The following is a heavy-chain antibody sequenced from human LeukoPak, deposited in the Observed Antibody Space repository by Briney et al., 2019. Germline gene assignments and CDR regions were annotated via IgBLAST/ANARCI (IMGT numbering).Heavy chain of an antibody. J-gene: IGHJ4*02. CDR3: AREISSSSWVGDY. Sequence: GGSLRLSCAAPGFTFSSYWMYWVRQAPGKGLVWVSRINTDGSSTSYADSVKGRFTISRDNAKNTLYLQMNSLRAEDTAVYYCAREISSSSWVGDYWGQGTLVTVSS. D-gene: IGHD6-13*01. CDR2: INTDGSST. V-gene: IGHV3-74*01. CDR1: GFTFSSYW.